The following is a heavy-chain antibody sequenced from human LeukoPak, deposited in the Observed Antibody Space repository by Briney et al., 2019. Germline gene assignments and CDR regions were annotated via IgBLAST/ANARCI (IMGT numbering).Heavy chain of an antibody. D-gene: IGHD1-26*01. CDR2: INSDGSST. Sequence: GGSLRLSCAASVFTFCSYCMHWVRQAPGEGLVWVSRINSDGSSTSYADSVKVRFTIARDNAKHTLYLQMNSMRAEDTAVYYCASIPPDSATADYWGQGTLVTVSS. V-gene: IGHV3-74*01. CDR3: ASIPPDSATADY. CDR1: VFTFCSYC. J-gene: IGHJ4*02.